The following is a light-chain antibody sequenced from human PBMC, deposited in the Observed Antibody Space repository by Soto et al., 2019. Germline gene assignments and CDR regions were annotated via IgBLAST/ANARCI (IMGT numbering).Light chain of an antibody. V-gene: IGKV3-15*01. CDR3: QQYNNWYT. Sequence: EIVMTQSPATLSVSPGERATLSCRASQSVSSNLAWYQQKPGQAPRLLIYGASTRATGIPARFSGSGSGTDFTLTISSLQSEDFAVYYCQQYNNWYTFGQGTELKIK. CDR2: GAS. J-gene: IGKJ2*01. CDR1: QSVSSN.